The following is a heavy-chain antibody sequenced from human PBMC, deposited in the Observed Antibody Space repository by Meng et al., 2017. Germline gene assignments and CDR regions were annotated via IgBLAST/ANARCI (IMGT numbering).Heavy chain of an antibody. CDR1: GFTFIDYY. V-gene: IGHV3-11*01. CDR2: ISSSGSTI. J-gene: IGHJ4*02. Sequence: QGQLGVSGGGLVKPGGALILSVAASGFTFIDYYMSWIRQAPGKGLEWVSYISSSGSTIYYADSVKGRFTISRDNSKSTLYLQMNSLRADDTAVYYCAKGSRSSGWNDWGQGTLVTVSS. CDR3: AKGSRSSGWND. D-gene: IGHD6-19*01.